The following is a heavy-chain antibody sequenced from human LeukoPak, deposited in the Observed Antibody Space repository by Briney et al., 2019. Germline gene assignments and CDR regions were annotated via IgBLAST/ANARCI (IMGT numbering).Heavy chain of an antibody. V-gene: IGHV4-59*08. CDR1: GGSISGDH. CDR3: ARRNDFDI. CDR2: IYYSGNT. Sequence: KPSETLSLTCTVSGGSISGDHWNWVRQPPGKGLEWIGNIYYSGNTNYNPSLKSRVTTSVDTSKNQYSLKLSSVAAADTAVYYCARRNDFDIWGQGTMVTVSS. J-gene: IGHJ3*02.